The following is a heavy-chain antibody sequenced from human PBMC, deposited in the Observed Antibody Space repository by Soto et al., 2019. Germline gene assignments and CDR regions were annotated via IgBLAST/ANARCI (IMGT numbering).Heavy chain of an antibody. V-gene: IGHV4-34*01. CDR2: INHSGST. D-gene: IGHD7-27*01. J-gene: IGHJ4*02. CDR1: GGSFSCYY. Sequence: PSETRSRTWAVYGGSFSCYYWSWIRQPPGKGLEWIGEINHSGSTNYNPSLKSRVTISVDTSKDQFSLKLSSVTAADTAVYYCARRFSWGLTTFTFYYFDYWGQGTLVTVSS. CDR3: ARRFSWGLTTFTFYYFDY.